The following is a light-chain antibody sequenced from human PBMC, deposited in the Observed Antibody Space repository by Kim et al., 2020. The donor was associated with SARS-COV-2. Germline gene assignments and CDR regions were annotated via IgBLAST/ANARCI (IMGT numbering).Light chain of an antibody. V-gene: IGLV2-14*03. CDR1: SSDVDGYNY. CDR2: DVS. Sequence: QSALTQPASVSGSPGQSITISCTGSSSDVDGYNYVSWYQQHPGKAPKLMIYDVSNRPSGISNRFSGSKSGNTASLTIAGLQAEDEADYYCSSYTSSGTVVFGGGTKLTAL. CDR3: SSYTSSGTVV. J-gene: IGLJ2*01.